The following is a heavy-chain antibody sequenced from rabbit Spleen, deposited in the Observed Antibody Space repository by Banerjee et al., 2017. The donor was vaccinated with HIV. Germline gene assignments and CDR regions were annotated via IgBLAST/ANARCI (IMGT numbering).Heavy chain of an antibody. Sequence: EESGGGLVQPDGSLTLTCKASGFSFISSYWICWVRQAPGKGLEWIACIYAGSSGTTDYERWAKDRLTIFKTSSTTVTLQMTSLTAADTATYFCARFYAGYGDFGYAEMWGQGTLVTV. CDR3: ARFYAGYGDFGYAEM. D-gene: IGHD7-1*01. CDR1: GFSFISSYW. V-gene: IGHV1S45*01. CDR2: IYAGSSGTT. J-gene: IGHJ4*01.